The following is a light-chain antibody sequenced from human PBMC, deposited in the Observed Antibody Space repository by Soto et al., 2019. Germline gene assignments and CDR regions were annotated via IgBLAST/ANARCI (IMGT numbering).Light chain of an antibody. J-gene: IGLJ3*02. CDR1: SSDICSHNF. Sequence: QSVLTQPASVSGSPGQSITISCTGTSSDICSHNFVSWHQQHPGKAPKFIIYGVSNRPSGVSNRFSGSKSGNTASLTISGLQADDEADYYCSSYTSTYIWVFGGGTKLTVL. CDR3: SSYTSTYIWV. V-gene: IGLV2-14*01. CDR2: GVS.